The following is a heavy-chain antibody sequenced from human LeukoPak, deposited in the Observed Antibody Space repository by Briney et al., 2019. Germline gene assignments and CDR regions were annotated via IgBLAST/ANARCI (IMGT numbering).Heavy chain of an antibody. CDR2: IYSGGGT. CDR1: GLSVSTTY. D-gene: IGHD2-15*01. J-gene: IGHJ4*02. Sequence: PGGSLRLSCAASGLSVSTTYMTWVRQAPGKGLEWVSVIYSGGGTNYADSMKGRFIISRDNYKNTLYLQRNSLRAEDTAVYYCVGEDKYWGQGTLVTVSS. CDR3: VGEDKY. V-gene: IGHV3-53*01.